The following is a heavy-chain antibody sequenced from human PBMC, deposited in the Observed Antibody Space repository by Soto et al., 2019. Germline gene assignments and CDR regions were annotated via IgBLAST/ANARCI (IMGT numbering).Heavy chain of an antibody. Sequence: GGSLRLSCAASGFTFSSYGMHWVRQAPGKGLEWVAVISYDGSNKYYADSVKGRFTISRDNSKNTLYLQMNSLRAEDTAVYYCASPAAGYYYYGMDVWGQGTTVTVSS. D-gene: IGHD6-13*01. V-gene: IGHV3-30*03. CDR2: ISYDGSNK. CDR1: GFTFSSYG. J-gene: IGHJ6*02. CDR3: ASPAAGYYYYGMDV.